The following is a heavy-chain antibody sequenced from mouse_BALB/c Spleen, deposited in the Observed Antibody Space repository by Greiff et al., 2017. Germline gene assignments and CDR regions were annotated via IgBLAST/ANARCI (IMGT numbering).Heavy chain of an antibody. J-gene: IGHJ4*01. CDR1: GFSLTDYG. D-gene: IGHD2-4*01. V-gene: IGHV2-6-5*01. CDR2: IWGGGST. CDR3: ARDGDDYDGGAMDY. Sequence: QVQLKESGPGLVAPSQSLSITCTVSGFSLTDYGVSWIRQPPGKGLEWLGVIWGGGSTNYNSALMSRLSISKDNSKSQVFLKMNSLQTDDTAMYYCARDGDDYDGGAMDYWGQGTSVTVSS.